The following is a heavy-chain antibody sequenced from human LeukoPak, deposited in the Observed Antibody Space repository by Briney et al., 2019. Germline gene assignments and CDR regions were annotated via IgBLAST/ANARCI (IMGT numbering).Heavy chain of an antibody. CDR3: AKDLRGYCSSTSCSAGDY. CDR2: INQDGSEK. V-gene: IGHV3-7*03. CDR1: GFPFSTFW. Sequence: GGSLRLSCAVSGFPFSTFWMSWVRQAPGKGLEWVANINQDGSEKYYVDSVRGRFAISRDNSKNTLYLQMNSLRAEDTAVYYCAKDLRGYCSSTSCSAGDYWGQGTLVTVSS. D-gene: IGHD2-2*01. J-gene: IGHJ4*02.